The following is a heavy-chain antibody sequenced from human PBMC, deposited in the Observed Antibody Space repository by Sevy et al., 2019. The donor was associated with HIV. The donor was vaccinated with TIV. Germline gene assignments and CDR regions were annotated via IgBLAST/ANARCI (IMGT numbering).Heavy chain of an antibody. Sequence: SETLSLTCTVSVGSISSSSYYWGWIRQPPGKGLEWIGNIYYSGSAYYNPSLKSRVTISLDTSKNQYSLKLSSVTAADTAVYYCASLTRGEILYYFDYWGQGTLVTVSS. CDR1: VGSISSSSYY. CDR2: IYYSGSA. CDR3: ASLTRGEILYYFDY. J-gene: IGHJ4*02. D-gene: IGHD4-17*01. V-gene: IGHV4-39*01.